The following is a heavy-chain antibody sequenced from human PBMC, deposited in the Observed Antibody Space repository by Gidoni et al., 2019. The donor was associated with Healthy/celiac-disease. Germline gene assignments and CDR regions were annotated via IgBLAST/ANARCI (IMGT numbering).Heavy chain of an antibody. CDR1: GYTLTELS. D-gene: IGHD3-10*01. Sequence: QVQLVQSGAEVKKPGASVKVSCKVSGYTLTELSMHWVRQAPGKGLEWMGGVDPEDGETSYAQKFQGRVTMTEDTSTDTAYMELSSLRSEDTAVYYCATDSTMVRGVIISYYYGMDVWGQGTTVTVSS. CDR2: VDPEDGET. CDR3: ATDSTMVRGVIISYYYGMDV. V-gene: IGHV1-24*01. J-gene: IGHJ6*02.